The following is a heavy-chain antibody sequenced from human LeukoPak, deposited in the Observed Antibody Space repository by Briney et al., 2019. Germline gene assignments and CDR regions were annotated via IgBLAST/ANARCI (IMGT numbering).Heavy chain of an antibody. Sequence: GESLKISCKGSGYSFTSYWIGWVRQMPGKGLEWMGIIYPGDSDTRYSPSFQGQVTISADKSISTAYLQWSSLKASDTAMYYCARQFCSGDSCLYEGYYFDYWGQGTLVTVPS. CDR1: GYSFTSYW. V-gene: IGHV5-51*01. J-gene: IGHJ4*02. CDR2: IYPGDSDT. CDR3: ARQFCSGDSCLYEGYYFDY. D-gene: IGHD2-15*01.